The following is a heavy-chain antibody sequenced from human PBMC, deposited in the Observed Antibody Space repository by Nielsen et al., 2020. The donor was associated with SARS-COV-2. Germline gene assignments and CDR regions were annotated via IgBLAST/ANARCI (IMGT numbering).Heavy chain of an antibody. CDR2: ISGSGGST. CDR3: AKVFLQQLVPDDAFDI. CDR1: GFTFSSYA. V-gene: IGHV3-23*01. D-gene: IGHD6-13*01. Sequence: GESLKISCAASGFTFSSYAMSWVRQAPGKGLEWVSAISGSGGSTYYADSVKGRFTISRDNSKNTLYLQMNSLRAEDTAVYYCAKVFLQQLVPDDAFDIWGQGTMVTVSS. J-gene: IGHJ3*02.